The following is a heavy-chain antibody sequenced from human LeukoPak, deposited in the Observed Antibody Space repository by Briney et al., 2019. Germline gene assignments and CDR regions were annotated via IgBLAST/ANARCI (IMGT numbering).Heavy chain of an antibody. V-gene: IGHV3-30*02. CDR2: IRYDGSNK. Sequence: QSGGSLRLSCAASGFTFSSYWMSWVRQAPGKGLEWVAFIRYDGSNKYYADSVKGRFTISRDNSKNTLYLQMNSLRAEDTAVYYCAKGPTIVGAFPFDYWGQGTLVTVSS. D-gene: IGHD1-26*01. CDR1: GFTFSSYW. CDR3: AKGPTIVGAFPFDY. J-gene: IGHJ4*02.